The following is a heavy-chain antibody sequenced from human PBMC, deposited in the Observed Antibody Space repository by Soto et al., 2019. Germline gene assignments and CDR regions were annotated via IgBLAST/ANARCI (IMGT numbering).Heavy chain of an antibody. CDR3: ASMIVVVVAATLGAFDI. D-gene: IGHD2-15*01. J-gene: IGHJ3*02. V-gene: IGHV3-21*01. CDR1: GFTFSSYS. Sequence: EVQLVESGGGLVKPGGSLRLSCAASGFTFSSYSMNWVRQAPGKGLEWVSSISSSSSYIYYADSVKGRFTISRDNAKNSLYLQMNSLRAEDTAVYYCASMIVVVVAATLGAFDIWGQGTMVTVSS. CDR2: ISSSSSYI.